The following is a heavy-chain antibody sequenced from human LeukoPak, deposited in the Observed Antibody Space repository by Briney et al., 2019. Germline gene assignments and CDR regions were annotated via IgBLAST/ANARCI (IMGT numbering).Heavy chain of an antibody. J-gene: IGHJ4*02. Sequence: SETLSLTCAVSGGSISSTNWWSWVRQPPGKGLEWIGEIYHSGSTNYNPSLKSRVTISLDKSKNLFSLKLSSVTAADTAVYHCAREAMYSYGNNFDYWGQGTLVTVSS. CDR2: IYHSGST. CDR3: AREAMYSYGNNFDY. D-gene: IGHD5-18*01. CDR1: GGSISSTNW. V-gene: IGHV4-4*02.